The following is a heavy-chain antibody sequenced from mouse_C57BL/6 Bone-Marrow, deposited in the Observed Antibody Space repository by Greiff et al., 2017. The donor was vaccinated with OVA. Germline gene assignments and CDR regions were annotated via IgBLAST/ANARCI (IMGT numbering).Heavy chain of an antibody. CDR1: GYTFTSYG. D-gene: IGHD2-3*01. V-gene: IGHV1-81*01. J-gene: IGHJ3*01. Sequence: QVQLKQSGAELARPGASVKLSCKASGYTFTSYGISWVKQRTGQGLEWIGEIYPRSGNTYYNEQFKGKATLTADKSSSTAYMELRSLTSEDSAVYFCAKGHDGYRFAYWGQGTLVTVSA. CDR3: AKGHDGYRFAY. CDR2: IYPRSGNT.